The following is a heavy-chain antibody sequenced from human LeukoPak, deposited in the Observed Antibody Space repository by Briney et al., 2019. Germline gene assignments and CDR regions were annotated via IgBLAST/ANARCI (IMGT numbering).Heavy chain of an antibody. Sequence: PGGSLRLSCAASGVTLSTYAMSWVRQAPGKGLEWVSSINGETTFYADSVKGRLTISRDNSRDTLYLQMNSLRAEDTAVYFCANFTLGWGQGTLVTVSS. J-gene: IGHJ4*02. V-gene: IGHV3-23*01. CDR3: ANFTLG. D-gene: IGHD3-10*01. CDR2: INGETT. CDR1: GVTLSTYA.